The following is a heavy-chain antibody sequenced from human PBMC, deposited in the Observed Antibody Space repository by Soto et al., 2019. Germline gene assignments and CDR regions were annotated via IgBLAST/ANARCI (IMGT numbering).Heavy chain of an antibody. CDR3: ARVGYSGSPARSYYFDN. V-gene: IGHV4-59*02. Sequence: SETLSLTCSVSGSSVTIYYWSWIRQPPGQRLEWIGYIHNSGSANSNPSLKGRVTISVDTSKNQFSLKLNSVTAADTAVYFCARVGYSGSPARSYYFDNWGQGTLVTVSS. CDR1: GSSVTIYY. CDR2: IHNSGSA. D-gene: IGHD1-26*01. J-gene: IGHJ4*02.